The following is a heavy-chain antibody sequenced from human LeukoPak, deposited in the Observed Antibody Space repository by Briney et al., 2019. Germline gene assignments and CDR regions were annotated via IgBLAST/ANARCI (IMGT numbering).Heavy chain of an antibody. D-gene: IGHD3-22*01. J-gene: IGHJ4*02. V-gene: IGHV3-21*01. CDR1: GFXFSSYS. Sequence: GGSLRLSCAASGFXFSSYSMNWVRQAPGKGLEWVSSISSSSSYIYYADSVKGRFTISRDNAKNSLYLQMNSLRAEDTAVYYCARDRSYDSSLGGPDYWGQGTLVTVSS. CDR2: ISSSSSYI. CDR3: ARDRSYDSSLGGPDY.